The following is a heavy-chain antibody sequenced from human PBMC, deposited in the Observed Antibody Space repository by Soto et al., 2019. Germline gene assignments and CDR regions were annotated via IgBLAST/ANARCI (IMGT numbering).Heavy chain of an antibody. V-gene: IGHV1-46*01. CDR1: GYTFTSYY. CDR2: INPSGDST. CDR3: ARSYYDYVWESYRSAHFDY. Sequence: ASVKVSCKASGYTFTSYYMHWVRQAPGQGLEWMGIINPSGDSTSYAQKFQGRVTMTRDTSTSTDYMELSSLRSEDTAVYYCARSYYDYVWESYRSAHFDYWG. J-gene: IGHJ4*01. D-gene: IGHD3-16*02.